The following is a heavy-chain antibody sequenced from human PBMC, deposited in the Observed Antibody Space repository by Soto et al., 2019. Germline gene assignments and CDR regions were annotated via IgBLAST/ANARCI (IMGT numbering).Heavy chain of an antibody. J-gene: IGHJ6*02. CDR3: ARGVENIVVVLDVFGYYGMDV. CDR1: GYSFTSYA. V-gene: IGHV1-3*01. Sequence: ASVKVSCKASGYSFTSYAIYWVRQAPGQRLKWMGWINAGNGNTKYSQKLQGRVTFTGDTSASTAHMELSSLRSEDTAVYFCARGVENIVVVLDVFGYYGMDVWGQGTTVTVSS. CDR2: INAGNGNT. D-gene: IGHD2-15*01.